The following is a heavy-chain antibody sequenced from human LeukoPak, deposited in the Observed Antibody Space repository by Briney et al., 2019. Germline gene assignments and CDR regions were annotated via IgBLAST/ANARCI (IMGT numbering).Heavy chain of an antibody. CDR1: GFTFSSYE. Sequence: GSLRLSCAASGFTFSSYEMNWVRPAPGKGLEWVSYISSSGSTIYYADSVKGRFTISRDNSKNTLYPQMNSLRAEDTAVYYCAGGTTVTTDAFDIWGQGTMVTVSS. V-gene: IGHV3-48*03. CDR3: AGGTTVTTDAFDI. J-gene: IGHJ3*02. D-gene: IGHD4-17*01. CDR2: ISSSGSTI.